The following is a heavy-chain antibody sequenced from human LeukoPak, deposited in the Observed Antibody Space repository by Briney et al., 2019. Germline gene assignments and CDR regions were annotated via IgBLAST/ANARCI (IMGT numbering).Heavy chain of an antibody. CDR1: GGTFSSYA. J-gene: IGHJ4*02. D-gene: IGHD1-26*01. V-gene: IGHV1-69*13. CDR3: ARDNPSGSYFDC. CDR2: IIPIFGTA. Sequence: ASVKVSCKASGGTFSSYAISWVRQAPGQGLEWVGGIIPIFGTANYAQKFQGRVTITADESTSTAYMELSSLRSEDTAVYYCARDNPSGSYFDCWGQGTLVTVSS.